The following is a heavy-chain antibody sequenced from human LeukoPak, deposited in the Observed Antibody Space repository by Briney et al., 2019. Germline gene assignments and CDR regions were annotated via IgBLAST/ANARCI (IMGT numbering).Heavy chain of an antibody. CDR3: ARVFKGSWYGEGWFDP. J-gene: IGHJ5*02. V-gene: IGHV1-46*01. Sequence: ASVKVSCKASGYTFTSYYMHWVRQAPGQGLEWMGIINPSGGSTSYAQKFQGRVTMTRDTSTSTAYMELRSLRSDDTAVYYCARVFKGSWYGEGWFDPWGQGTLVTVSS. CDR1: GYTFTSYY. D-gene: IGHD6-13*01. CDR2: INPSGGST.